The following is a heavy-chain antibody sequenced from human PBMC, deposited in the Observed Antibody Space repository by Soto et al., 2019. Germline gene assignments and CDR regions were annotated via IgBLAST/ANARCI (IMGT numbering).Heavy chain of an antibody. V-gene: IGHV4-31*03. J-gene: IGHJ4*02. D-gene: IGHD5-18*01. CDR1: GGSISSGGYY. CDR2: IYYSGST. Sequence: QVQLQESGPGLVKPSQTLSLTCTVSGGSISSGGYYWSWIRQHPGKGLEWIGYIYYSGSTYYNPALKSRVTISVDTSKNQCSLKLSSVTAPDTAVYYCARSGYSYGPNPLLYWGQGTLVTVSS. CDR3: ARSGYSYGPNPLLY.